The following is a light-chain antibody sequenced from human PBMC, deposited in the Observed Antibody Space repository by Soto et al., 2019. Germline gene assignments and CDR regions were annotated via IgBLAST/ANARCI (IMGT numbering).Light chain of an antibody. J-gene: IGLJ2*01. V-gene: IGLV1-44*01. Sequence: QSVLTQPPSASGTPVQRVTISCSGSSSNIGINTVNWYQQLPGTAPKLLIYSNNQRPSGVPDRFSGSKSGTSASLAISGLQSEDEADYYCAAWDDSLNGVVFGGGTKLTVL. CDR3: AAWDDSLNGVV. CDR2: SNN. CDR1: SSNIGINT.